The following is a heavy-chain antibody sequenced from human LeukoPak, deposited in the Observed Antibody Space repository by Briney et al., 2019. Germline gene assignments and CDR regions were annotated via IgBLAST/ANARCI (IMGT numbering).Heavy chain of an antibody. Sequence: GGSLRLSCAASGFTVSSNYMSWVRQAPGKGLEWVSVIYSGGSTYYDDSVKGRFTISRDNSKNTLYLKMNSLRAADTAVYYCARESSSGWYLGWRQGTLVTVSS. CDR2: IYSGGST. V-gene: IGHV3-66*01. D-gene: IGHD6-19*01. J-gene: IGHJ4*02. CDR1: GFTVSSNY. CDR3: ARESSSGWYLG.